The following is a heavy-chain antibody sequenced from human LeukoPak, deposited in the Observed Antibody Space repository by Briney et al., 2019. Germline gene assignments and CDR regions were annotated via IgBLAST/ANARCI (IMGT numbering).Heavy chain of an antibody. Sequence: ASVKVSCKASGYTFTCYYMHWVRQAPGQGLEWMGWINPNSGGTNYAQKFQGRVTMTRDTSISTAYMELSRLRSDDTAVYYCARGIAVAGPLYYYGMDVWGQGTTVTVSS. V-gene: IGHV1-2*02. D-gene: IGHD6-19*01. J-gene: IGHJ6*02. CDR3: ARGIAVAGPLYYYGMDV. CDR1: GYTFTCYY. CDR2: INPNSGGT.